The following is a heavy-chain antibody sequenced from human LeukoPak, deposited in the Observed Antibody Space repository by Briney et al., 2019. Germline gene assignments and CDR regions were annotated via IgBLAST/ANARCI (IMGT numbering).Heavy chain of an antibody. CDR2: ISWNSGSI. J-gene: IGHJ4*02. CDR1: GFAFDDYA. Sequence: GGSLRLSCAASGFAFDDYAMHWVRHAPGKGLEWVSGISWNSGSIGYADSVKGRFTISRDNAKNSLYLQMNSLRPEDTAFYYCAKEGSVCTNGICRYFDFWGQGALVTVSS. D-gene: IGHD2-8*01. V-gene: IGHV3-9*01. CDR3: AKEGSVCTNGICRYFDF.